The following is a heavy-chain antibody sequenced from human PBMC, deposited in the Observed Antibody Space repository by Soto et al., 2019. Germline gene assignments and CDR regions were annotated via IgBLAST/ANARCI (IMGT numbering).Heavy chain of an antibody. D-gene: IGHD6-19*01. J-gene: IGHJ4*02. CDR1: GFTFSNYA. CDR2: ISYDGNNK. CDR3: ARDALQWLTRGRVDY. Sequence: QVHLVESGGGVVQPGRSLRLSCAASGFTFSNYAMHWVRQAPGKGLDWVAIISYDGNNKYYADSVKGRFTISRDNFKNTLSLQMNSLRAEDTAVYYCARDALQWLTRGRVDYWGQGTLVTVSS. V-gene: IGHV3-30-3*01.